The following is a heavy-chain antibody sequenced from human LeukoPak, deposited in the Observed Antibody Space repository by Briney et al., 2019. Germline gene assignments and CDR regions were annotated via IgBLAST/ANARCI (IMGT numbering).Heavy chain of an antibody. Sequence: GGSLRLSCAASGFTFSSYWMSWVRQAPGKGLEWVANIKHDGSEIYYVDSVKGRFTISRDNAKNSLYLQMNSLRAEDTALYYCARVYSGSYSGAFDIWGQGTMVTVTS. CDR2: IKHDGSEI. CDR3: ARVYSGSYSGAFDI. J-gene: IGHJ3*02. CDR1: GFTFSSYW. V-gene: IGHV3-7*05. D-gene: IGHD1-26*01.